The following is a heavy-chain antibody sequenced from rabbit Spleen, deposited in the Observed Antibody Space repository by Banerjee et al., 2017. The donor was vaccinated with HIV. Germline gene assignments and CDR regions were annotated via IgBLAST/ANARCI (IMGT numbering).Heavy chain of an antibody. D-gene: IGHD6-1*01. V-gene: IGHV1S40*01. CDR3: ARDDTYGSGGYRYAMYFFDL. Sequence: QSLEESGGDLVKPGASLTLTCTASGVSFSISSYMCWVRQAPGKGLEWIACIDAGSSGFTFFATWAKGRFTISKTSSTTVTLQMTRLTAADTASYFCARDDTYGSGGYRYAMYFFDLWGPGTLVPVS. J-gene: IGHJ4*01. CDR1: GVSFSISSY. CDR2: IDAGSSGFT.